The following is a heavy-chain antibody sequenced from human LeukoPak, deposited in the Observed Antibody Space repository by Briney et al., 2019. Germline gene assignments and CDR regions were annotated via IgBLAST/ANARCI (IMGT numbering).Heavy chain of an antibody. CDR2: ISYDGSNK. Sequence: GGSLRLSCAASGFPFSSYGMHWVRQATGKGLEWVAVISYDGSNKYYADSVKGRFTISRDNSKNTLYLQMNSLRAEDTAVYYCAKDPRLFWMGGYFDYWGQGTLVTVSS. CDR1: GFPFSSYG. J-gene: IGHJ4*02. V-gene: IGHV3-30*18. CDR3: AKDPRLFWMGGYFDY. D-gene: IGHD3-3*01.